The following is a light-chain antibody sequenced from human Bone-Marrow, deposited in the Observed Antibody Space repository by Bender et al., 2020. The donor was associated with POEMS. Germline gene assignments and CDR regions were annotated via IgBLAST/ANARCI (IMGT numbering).Light chain of an antibody. CDR2: DDS. CDR3: QTADSSVV. J-gene: IGLJ2*01. Sequence: SYVVTQPPSVSVAPGKTARITCGGDNIVNKFVHWYQQRPGQAPVLVVYDDSARPSGIPERFSGSSSGTTVTLTISGVRAEDEADYYCQTADSSVVFGGGTKLTVL. V-gene: IGLV3-21*03. CDR1: NIVNKF.